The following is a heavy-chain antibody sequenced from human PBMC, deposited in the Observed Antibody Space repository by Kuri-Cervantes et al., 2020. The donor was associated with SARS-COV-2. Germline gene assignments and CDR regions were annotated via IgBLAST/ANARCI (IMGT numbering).Heavy chain of an antibody. Sequence: ASVKVSCKASGCTFTGYYMHWVRQAPGQGLEWMGWINPNSGGTNYAQKFQGRVTITRSTSISTAYMELSGLRSEDTAVYYCVRGNSGSYYVHWGQGTLVTVSS. D-gene: IGHD1-26*01. V-gene: IGHV1-2*02. CDR1: GCTFTGYY. J-gene: IGHJ4*02. CDR3: VRGNSGSYYVH. CDR2: INPNSGGT.